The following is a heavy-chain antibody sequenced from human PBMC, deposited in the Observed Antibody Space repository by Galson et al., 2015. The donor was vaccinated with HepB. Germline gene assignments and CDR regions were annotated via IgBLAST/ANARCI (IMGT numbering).Heavy chain of an antibody. CDR1: GFTFSNYA. V-gene: IGHV3-33*01. CDR3: ARATDSSSPLDY. CDR2: IWYNENNK. J-gene: IGHJ4*02. D-gene: IGHD6-13*01. Sequence: SLRLSCAASGFTFSNYAMHWVRQAPGKGLEWVAIIWYNENNKYYADSVKGRFAISRDNSKNTLYLQMNSLRAEDTAVYYCARATDSSSPLDYWGQGTLVTVSS.